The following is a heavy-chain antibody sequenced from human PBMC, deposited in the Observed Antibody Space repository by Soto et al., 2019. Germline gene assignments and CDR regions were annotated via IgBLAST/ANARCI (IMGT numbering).Heavy chain of an antibody. CDR3: ARAEGVVVVAATSNWFDP. CDR1: GGSISSGDYY. CDR2: IYYSGST. V-gene: IGHV4-30-4*01. Sequence: SETLSLTCTVSGGSISSGDYYWSWIRQPPGKGLEWIGYIYYSGSTYYNPSLKSRVTISVDTSKNQFSLKLSSVTAADTAVYHCARAEGVVVVAATSNWFDPWGQGTLVTVSS. J-gene: IGHJ5*02. D-gene: IGHD2-15*01.